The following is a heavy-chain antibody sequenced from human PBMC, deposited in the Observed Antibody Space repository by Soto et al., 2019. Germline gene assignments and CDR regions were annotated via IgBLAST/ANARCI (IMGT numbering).Heavy chain of an antibody. V-gene: IGHV4-39*01. D-gene: IGHD2-15*01. Sequence: QLQLQESGPGLVKPSETLSLTCTVSGGSINRNSYYWGWIRPPPGEGLEWIGSIYYSGSNYYNPSLKSRVTISIDTSQNQFSLKLNPVTAADTAVYYCPRHRGPVIVVVLAALYYFAYWGQGTLVTVSS. CDR3: PRHRGPVIVVVLAALYYFAY. J-gene: IGHJ4*02. CDR1: GGSINRNSYY. CDR2: IYYSGSN.